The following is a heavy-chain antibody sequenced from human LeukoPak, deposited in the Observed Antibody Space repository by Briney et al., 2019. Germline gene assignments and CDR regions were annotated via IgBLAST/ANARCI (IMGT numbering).Heavy chain of an antibody. V-gene: IGHV3-30*18. J-gene: IGHJ6*02. CDR2: ISYDGSNK. CDR1: GFTFSSYG. D-gene: IGHD5-24*01. CDR3: ANSRNGYKNLDYGMDV. Sequence: PGGSLRLSCAASGFTFSSYGMHWVRQAPGKGLEWVAVISYDGSNKYSADSVKGRFTISRDNSKNTLYLQMNSLRPEDTAVYYCANSRNGYKNLDYGMDVWGQGTTVTVSS.